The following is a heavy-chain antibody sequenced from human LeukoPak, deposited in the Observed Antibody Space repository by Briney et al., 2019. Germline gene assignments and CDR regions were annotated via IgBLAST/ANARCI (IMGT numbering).Heavy chain of an antibody. CDR2: INQDGSEK. Sequence: PGGSLRLSCGVSGFTFSNYWMSWVRQAPGKGLEWVANINQDGSEKYYVDSVKGRFTISRDNAKKSLYLQMTSLRAEDTAVYYCARGSGDYSGQGTLVTVSS. CDR3: ARGSGDY. CDR1: GFTFSNYW. V-gene: IGHV3-7*04. J-gene: IGHJ4*02.